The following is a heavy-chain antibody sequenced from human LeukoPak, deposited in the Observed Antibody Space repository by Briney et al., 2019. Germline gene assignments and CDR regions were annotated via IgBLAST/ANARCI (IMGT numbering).Heavy chain of an antibody. CDR1: GGSVSSGRYY. CDR2: FYYSGST. J-gene: IGHJ4*02. V-gene: IGHV4-61*03. CDR3: ARDRSSGWGYFDY. Sequence: PSETLSLTCTVSGGSVSSGRYYWSWIRQPPGKGLEWIGYFYYSGSTNYNPSLESRVTISVDTSKNHFSLKLGSVTAADTAVYYCARDRSSGWGYFDYWGQGTLITVSS. D-gene: IGHD6-19*01.